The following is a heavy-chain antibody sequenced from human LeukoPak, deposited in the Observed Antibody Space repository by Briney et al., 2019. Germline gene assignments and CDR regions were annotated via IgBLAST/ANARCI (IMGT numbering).Heavy chain of an antibody. D-gene: IGHD1-26*01. Sequence: SQTLSLTCAISGDSVSSNSAAWNWIRQSPSRGLQWLGRTYYRSKWYNDYAVSVKSRITINPDTSKNQFSLQLNSVTPEDTAVYYCAREEGATRGYYYGMDVWGQGTTVTVSS. CDR2: TYYRSKWYN. J-gene: IGHJ6*02. V-gene: IGHV6-1*01. CDR3: AREEGATRGYYYGMDV. CDR1: GDSVSSNSAA.